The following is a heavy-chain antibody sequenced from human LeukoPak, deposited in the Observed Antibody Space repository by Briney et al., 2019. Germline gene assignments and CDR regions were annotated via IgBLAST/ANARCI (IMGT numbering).Heavy chain of an antibody. CDR1: GFTFSSYA. D-gene: IGHD6-13*01. CDR3: AILPGYSSSWYEVDY. CDR2: ISGSGGST. J-gene: IGHJ4*02. Sequence: GGSLRLSCAASGFTFSSYAMSWVRQAPGKGLEWVSGISGSGGSTYYADSVKGRFTISRDNSKNTLYLQVNSPRAEDTAVYYCAILPGYSSSWYEVDYWGQGTLVTVSS. V-gene: IGHV3-23*01.